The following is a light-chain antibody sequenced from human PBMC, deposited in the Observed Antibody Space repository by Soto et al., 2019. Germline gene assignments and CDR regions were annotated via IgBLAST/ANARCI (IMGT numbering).Light chain of an antibody. J-gene: IGKJ3*01. Sequence: DIQMTQSPSSLSASVGDRVTITCRASQSISSYLNWYQQKPGKAPNLLIYAASSLQSGVPSKFSGSGSGTEFTLTISSLQPEDFANYFCQQSYSSPLTFGPGTKVDIK. CDR1: QSISSY. CDR3: QQSYSSPLT. CDR2: AAS. V-gene: IGKV1-39*01.